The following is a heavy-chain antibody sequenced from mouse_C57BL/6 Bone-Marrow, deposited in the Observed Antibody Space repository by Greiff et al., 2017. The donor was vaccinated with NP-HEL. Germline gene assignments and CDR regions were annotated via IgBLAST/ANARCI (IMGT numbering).Heavy chain of an antibody. Sequence: EVQLVESGGGLVKPGGSLKLSCAASGFTFSSYAMSWVRQTPEKRLEWVATISDGGSYTYYPDNVKGRFTISRDNAKNNLYLQMSHLKSEDTAMYYCARDRGKFPYYYGSPRMDYWGQGTSVTVSS. J-gene: IGHJ4*01. CDR1: GFTFSSYA. CDR2: ISDGGSYT. V-gene: IGHV5-4*01. D-gene: IGHD1-1*01. CDR3: ARDRGKFPYYYGSPRMDY.